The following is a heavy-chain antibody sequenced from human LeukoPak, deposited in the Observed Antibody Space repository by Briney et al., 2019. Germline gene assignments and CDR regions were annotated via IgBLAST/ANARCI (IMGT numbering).Heavy chain of an antibody. CDR2: ISLTGRT. J-gene: IGHJ4*02. CDR1: GGSITSTNW. Sequence: SETLSLTCGVSGGSITSTNWWSWVRQPPGQGLEWIGEISLTGRTNYNPSLIGRVIMSLDESRNQLSPTLTSVTAADTAMYYCTRESGPYCPFGYWGQGTLVVVPS. D-gene: IGHD1-26*01. CDR3: TRESGPYCPFGY. V-gene: IGHV4-4*02.